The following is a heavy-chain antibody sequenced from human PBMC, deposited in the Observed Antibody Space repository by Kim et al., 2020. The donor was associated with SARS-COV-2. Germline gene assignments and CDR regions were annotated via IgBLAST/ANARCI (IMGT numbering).Heavy chain of an antibody. D-gene: IGHD3-22*01. CDR3: ARGRYYYDSSGDPDFDY. Sequence: ASVKVSCKASGYTFTSYAMHWVRQAPGQRLEWMGWINAGNGNTKYSQKFQGRVTITRDTSASTAYMELSSLRSEDTAVYYCARGRYYYDSSGDPDFDYWGQGTLVTVSS. CDR1: GYTFTSYA. J-gene: IGHJ4*02. V-gene: IGHV1-3*01. CDR2: INAGNGNT.